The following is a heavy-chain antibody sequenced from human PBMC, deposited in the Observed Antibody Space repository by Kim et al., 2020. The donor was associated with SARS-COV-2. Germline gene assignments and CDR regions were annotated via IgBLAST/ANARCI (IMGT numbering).Heavy chain of an antibody. V-gene: IGHV1-3*01. Sequence: ASVKVSCKASGYTFTSYAMHWVRQAPGQRLEWMGWINAGNGNTKYSQKFQGRVTITRDTSASTAYMELSSLRSEDTAVYYCARVRIAVAIYDYWGQGTLVTVSS. D-gene: IGHD6-19*01. CDR2: INAGNGNT. J-gene: IGHJ4*02. CDR1: GYTFTSYA. CDR3: ARVRIAVAIYDY.